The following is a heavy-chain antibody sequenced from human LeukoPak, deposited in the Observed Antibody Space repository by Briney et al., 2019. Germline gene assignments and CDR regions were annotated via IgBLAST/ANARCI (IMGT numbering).Heavy chain of an antibody. V-gene: IGHV4-34*01. CDR3: ARQHSSGWYRRTFDY. CDR2: INHSGST. J-gene: IGHJ4*02. D-gene: IGHD6-19*01. Sequence: SETLSLTCAVYGGSFSGYYWSWIRQPPGKGLEWIGEINHSGSTNYNPSLKSRVTISVDTSKNQFSLKLSSVTAADTAVYYCARQHSSGWYRRTFDYWGQGTLVTVSS. CDR1: GGSFSGYY.